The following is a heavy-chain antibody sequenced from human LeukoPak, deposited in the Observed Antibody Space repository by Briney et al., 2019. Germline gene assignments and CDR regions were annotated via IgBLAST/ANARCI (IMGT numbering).Heavy chain of an antibody. CDR3: VRTAYYYDSSGYSHFDY. J-gene: IGHJ4*02. Sequence: GGSLRLSCAASGFMFSSFRMNWVRQAPGKGLEWFSSITTGGSNMYYADAVKGRFTISRDNAKNSLYLQMNSLRAEDTAVYYCVRTAYYYDSSGYSHFDYWGQGTLVTVSS. V-gene: IGHV3-21*01. D-gene: IGHD3-22*01. CDR1: GFMFSSFR. CDR2: ITTGGSNM.